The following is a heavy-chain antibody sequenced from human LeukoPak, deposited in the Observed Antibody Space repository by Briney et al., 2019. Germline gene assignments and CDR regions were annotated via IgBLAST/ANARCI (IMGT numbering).Heavy chain of an antibody. CDR2: INPNSGDT. V-gene: IGHV1-2*02. Sequence: ASVKVSCKASGYIFNDYYIQWVRHAPGQGLEWMGWINPNSGDTTYAQKFQGSVKMTRDTSISTAYMELTSLRSDHTAVYYCARVRSGSSTIDYWGQGTLVTVSS. D-gene: IGHD1-26*01. CDR1: GYIFNDYY. CDR3: ARVRSGSSTIDY. J-gene: IGHJ4*02.